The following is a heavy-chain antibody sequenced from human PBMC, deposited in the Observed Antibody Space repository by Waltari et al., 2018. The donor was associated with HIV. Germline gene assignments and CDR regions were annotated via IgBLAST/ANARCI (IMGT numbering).Heavy chain of an antibody. Sequence: EVQLVETGGGLVKPGGSLRLSCVASGFTFSTYSMNWVRQAPGKGLEWVSSISSSSTYIYYADSVKGRFTISRDNAKNSLYLQMNSLRAEDTAVYYCAREREIDYWGQGTLVTVSS. CDR3: AREREIDY. J-gene: IGHJ4*02. V-gene: IGHV3-21*06. CDR2: ISSSSTYI. CDR1: GFTFSTYS.